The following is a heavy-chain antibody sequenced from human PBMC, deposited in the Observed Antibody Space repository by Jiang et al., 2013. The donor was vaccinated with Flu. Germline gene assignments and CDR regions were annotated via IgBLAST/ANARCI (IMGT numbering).Heavy chain of an antibody. CDR1: GFSLSTSGMR. CDR3: ARLSLIGGSGSYSNDAFDI. V-gene: IGHV2-70*04. J-gene: IGHJ3*02. CDR2: IDWDDDK. D-gene: IGHD1-26*01. Sequence: TQTLTLTCTFSGFSLSTSGMRVSWIRQPPGKALEWLARIDWDDDKFYSTSLKTRLTISKDTSKNQVVLTMTNMDPVDTATYYCARLSLIGGSGSYSNDAFDIWGQGTMVTVSS.